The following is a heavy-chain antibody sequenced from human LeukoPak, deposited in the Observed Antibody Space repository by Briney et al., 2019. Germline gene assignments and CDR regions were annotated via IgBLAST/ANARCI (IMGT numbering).Heavy chain of an antibody. Sequence: GGSLRLSCAASGFTFSSYAMSWVRQAPGKGLEWVSYISSSSSYTNYADSVKGRFTISRDNAKNSLYLQMNSLRAEDTAVYYCARAPDCSSTSCYYYYGMDVWGKGTTVTVSS. V-gene: IGHV3-21*05. CDR3: ARAPDCSSTSCYYYYGMDV. CDR2: ISSSSSYT. CDR1: GFTFSSYA. D-gene: IGHD2-2*01. J-gene: IGHJ6*04.